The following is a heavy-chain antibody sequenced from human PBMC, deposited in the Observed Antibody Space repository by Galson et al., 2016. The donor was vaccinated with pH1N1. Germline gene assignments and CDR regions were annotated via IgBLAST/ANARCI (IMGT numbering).Heavy chain of an antibody. J-gene: IGHJ5*02. CDR1: GGSISSGGYY. CDR2: IYSSGST. Sequence: TLSLTCTVSGGSISSGGYYWSWIRQPAGKGLEWIGRIYSSGSTNYNPSLKSRVTMSVDTSKNQFSLKLSSVTAADTAVYYCARDHGFGSENMGDWFDPWGQGTLVTVSS. CDR3: ARDHGFGSENMGDWFDP. D-gene: IGHD3-10*01. V-gene: IGHV4-61*02.